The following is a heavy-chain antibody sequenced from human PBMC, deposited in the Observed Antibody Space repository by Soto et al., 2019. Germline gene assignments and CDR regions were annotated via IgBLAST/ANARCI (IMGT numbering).Heavy chain of an antibody. CDR2: ISGSGGST. J-gene: IGHJ4*02. Sequence: PGGSLRLSCAASGFTFSSYAMSWVRQAPGKGLEWVSAISGSGGSTYYADSVKGRFTISRDNSKNTLYLQMNSLRAEDTAVYYCAKDHGKSTVIVVVPTAFDYWGQGTLVTVSS. CDR1: GFTFSSYA. D-gene: IGHD3-22*01. V-gene: IGHV3-23*01. CDR3: AKDHGKSTVIVVVPTAFDY.